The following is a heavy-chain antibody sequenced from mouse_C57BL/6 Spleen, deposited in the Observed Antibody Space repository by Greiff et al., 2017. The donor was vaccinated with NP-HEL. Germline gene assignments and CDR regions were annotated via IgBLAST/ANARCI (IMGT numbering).Heavy chain of an antibody. CDR2: INPNSGST. CDR1: GYTFTSYW. J-gene: IGHJ3*01. D-gene: IGHD1-1*02. CDR3: ACYGQLWFAY. Sequence: QVQLQQPGAELVKPGASVKLSCKASGYTFTSYWMHWVKQAPGQGLEWIGMINPNSGSTNYNEKFKSKATLTVDKSSSTAYMQLSSLTSEDSAVYYCACYGQLWFAYWGQGTLVTVSA. V-gene: IGHV1-64*01.